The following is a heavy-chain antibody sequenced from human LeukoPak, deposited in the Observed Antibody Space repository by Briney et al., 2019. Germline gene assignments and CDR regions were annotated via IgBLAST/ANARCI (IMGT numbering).Heavy chain of an antibody. CDR3: AGGLRFLEYV. CDR1: GFIFTGYF. J-gene: IGHJ6*02. CDR2: IKHDGSEK. Sequence: PGGSLRLSCAASGFIFTGYFMSWVRQAPGKGLEWVASIKHDGSEKYYVDSVKGRFTISRDNAKNSLYLQMNSLRAEDTAVYYCAGGLRFLEYVWGQGTTVTVSS. D-gene: IGHD3-3*01. V-gene: IGHV3-7*01.